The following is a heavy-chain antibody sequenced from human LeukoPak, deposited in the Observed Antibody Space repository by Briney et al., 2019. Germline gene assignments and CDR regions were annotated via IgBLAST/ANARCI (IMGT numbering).Heavy chain of an antibody. CDR1: GDTVSSNSSA. CDR2: IYYRSKWYY. CDR3: ARGFALDF. V-gene: IGHV6-1*01. J-gene: IGHJ3*01. Sequence: PSQTLSLTCDMSGDTVSSNSSAWNWIRQSASRGLEWLGRIYYRSKWYYDYAVSVKRRITISPDTSKNQFSVQLNSLSAYDTALYYCARGFALDFWRQGTMLTVSS.